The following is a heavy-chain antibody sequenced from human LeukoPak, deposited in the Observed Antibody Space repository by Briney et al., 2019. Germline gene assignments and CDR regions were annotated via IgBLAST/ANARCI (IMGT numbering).Heavy chain of an antibody. V-gene: IGHV1-2*02. CDR2: INPNSGAI. CDR3: ARVKKLMPEFEF. D-gene: IGHD2-2*01. Sequence: ASVNVSCKASGYTFIDFYIHWVRQAPGQGLEWMGWINPNSGAIEYSQKFQGRVSMTRDTSITTVYMDLSSLRSDDTAVYYCARVKKLMPEFEFWGQGTLVTVSS. J-gene: IGHJ4*02. CDR1: GYTFIDFY.